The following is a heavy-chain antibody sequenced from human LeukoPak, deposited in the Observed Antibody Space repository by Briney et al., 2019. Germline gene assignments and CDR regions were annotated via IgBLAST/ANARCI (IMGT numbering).Heavy chain of an antibody. CDR3: ARQGDSGWYYFDY. Sequence: PSGTLSLTCAVSGGSISSSNWWSWVRQPPGKGLEWIGEIYHSGSTYYNPSLKSRVTISVDKSKNQFSLKLTSVTAADTAAYYCARQGDSGWYYFDYWGQGTLVTVSS. CDR2: IYHSGST. V-gene: IGHV4-4*02. D-gene: IGHD6-19*01. CDR1: GGSISSSNW. J-gene: IGHJ4*02.